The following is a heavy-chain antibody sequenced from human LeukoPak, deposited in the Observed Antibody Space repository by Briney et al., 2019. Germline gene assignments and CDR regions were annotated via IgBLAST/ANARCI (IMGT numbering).Heavy chain of an antibody. CDR3: ARDGEVGYFDSSNFYDY. J-gene: IGHJ4*02. V-gene: IGHV3-48*03. CDR2: ISSSGSTI. D-gene: IGHD3-22*01. CDR1: GFTFEDYG. Sequence: GGSLRLSCAASGFTFEDYGMSWVRQAPGKGLGGVSYISSSGSTIYYADSVKGRFTISRDNAKNSLYLQMNSLRAEDTAVYYCARDGEVGYFDSSNFYDYWGQGTLVTVSS.